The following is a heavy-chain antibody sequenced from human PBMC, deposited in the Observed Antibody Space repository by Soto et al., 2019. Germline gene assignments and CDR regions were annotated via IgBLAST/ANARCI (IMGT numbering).Heavy chain of an antibody. J-gene: IGHJ3*02. CDR2: IVVGSGNT. CDR3: AADRYYYDSSGPYDAFDI. CDR1: GFTVTSSA. Sequence: GASVKVSSKASGFTVTSSAMQWVRQARGQHLEWIGWIVVGSGNTNYAQKFQERVTITRDMSTSTAYMELSSLRSEDTAVYYCAADRYYYDSSGPYDAFDIWGQGTMVTVSS. V-gene: IGHV1-58*02. D-gene: IGHD3-22*01.